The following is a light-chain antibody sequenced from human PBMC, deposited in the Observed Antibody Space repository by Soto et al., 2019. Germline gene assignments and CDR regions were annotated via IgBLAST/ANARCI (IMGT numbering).Light chain of an antibody. CDR1: TGAVTSGHY. Sequence: QTVVTQEPSLTVSPGGTVTLTCGSSTGAVTSGHYPYWFQQKPGQAPRTLIYDTSNKHSWTPARFSGSLLAGNAARTLSGAQPEDEAEYYCLLSYRGARWVFGGGTKLTVL. CDR2: DTS. J-gene: IGLJ3*02. CDR3: LLSYRGARWV. V-gene: IGLV7-46*01.